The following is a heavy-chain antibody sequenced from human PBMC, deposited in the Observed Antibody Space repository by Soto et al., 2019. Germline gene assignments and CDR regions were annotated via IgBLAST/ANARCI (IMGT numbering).Heavy chain of an antibody. D-gene: IGHD1-26*01. Sequence: LRLSCATSGFTFSGYSMHWFRHAPGKGLEWVAVTSSDGGTKFYADSVKGRFTVSRDNSKNTLYLQMNSLRAEDTAVYLCAREVVLTKWYFDNWGQGISVTVSS. CDR2: TSSDGGTK. J-gene: IGHJ4*02. V-gene: IGHV3-30-3*01. CDR1: GFTFSGYS. CDR3: AREVVLTKWYFDN.